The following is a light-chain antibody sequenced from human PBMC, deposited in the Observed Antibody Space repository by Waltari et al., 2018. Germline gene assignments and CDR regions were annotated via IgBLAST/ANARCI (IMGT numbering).Light chain of an antibody. CDR2: GVT. J-gene: IGLJ3*02. Sequence: QSALTQSASVSGSPGQSITISCTGTSRDVGAYTLVSWYQQLPGRAPKLILSGVTKRPSGISDRFSGSKSGNTASLTISGLQSEDEADYYCSSYTQSRTRVFGGGTKLTVL. CDR1: SRDVGAYTL. V-gene: IGLV2-23*02. CDR3: SSYTQSRTRV.